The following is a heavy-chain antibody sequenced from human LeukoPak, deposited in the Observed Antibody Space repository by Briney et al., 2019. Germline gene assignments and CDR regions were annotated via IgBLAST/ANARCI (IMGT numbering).Heavy chain of an antibody. Sequence: ASVKVSCKASGYTFTGYYMHWVRQAPGQGLEWMGIINPSGGSTSYAQKFQGRVTMTRDTSTSTVYMELSSLRSEDTAVYYCARAQAQAYGSGSYIPVISGSDYWGQGTLVTVSS. V-gene: IGHV1-46*01. CDR3: ARAQAQAYGSGSYIPVISGSDY. CDR1: GYTFTGYY. CDR2: INPSGGST. J-gene: IGHJ4*02. D-gene: IGHD3-10*01.